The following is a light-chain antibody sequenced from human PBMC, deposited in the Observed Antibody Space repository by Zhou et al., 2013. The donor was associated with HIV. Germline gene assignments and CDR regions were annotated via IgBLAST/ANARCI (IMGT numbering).Light chain of an antibody. CDR1: QTVSSN. V-gene: IGKV3-11*01. CDR2: DAS. CDR3: QQYDSSPRT. Sequence: EIVIWQSPGTLSLSPGERATVSCRASQTVSSNLAWYQQKPGQVPRLLIYDASKRATGIPTRFSGSGSGTNFTLTISSLEPEDFGVYHCQQYDSSPRTFGGGTKVEI. J-gene: IGKJ4*01.